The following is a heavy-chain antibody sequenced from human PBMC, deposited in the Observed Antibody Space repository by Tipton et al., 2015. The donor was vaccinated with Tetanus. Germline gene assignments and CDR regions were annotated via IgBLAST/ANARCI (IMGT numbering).Heavy chain of an antibody. CDR2: IYYSGIP. J-gene: IGHJ4*02. D-gene: IGHD5-24*01. CDR3: ARLVEMTTCFDF. Sequence: PGLVKPSETLSLTCTLSGGSISSSDYYWSWVRQPSGEGLEWIGSIYYSGIPYYNPSLKSRVTISVDTSKDQFSLKLSSVTAADTAMYYCARLVEMTTCFDFWGQGTLVTVSS. V-gene: IGHV4-39*01. CDR1: GGSISSSDYY.